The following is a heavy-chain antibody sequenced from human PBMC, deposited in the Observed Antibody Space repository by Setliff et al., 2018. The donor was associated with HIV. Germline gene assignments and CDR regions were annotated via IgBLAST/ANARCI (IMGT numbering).Heavy chain of an antibody. CDR1: GGSISSSSYY. CDR2: IYYSGST. CDR3: ARGEQLVDNWFDP. D-gene: IGHD6-13*01. Sequence: SETLSLTCTVSGGSISSSSYYWGWIRQPPGKGLEWIGSIYYSGSTNYNPSLKSRVTISVDTSKNQFSLKLNSVTAADTAVYYCARGEQLVDNWFDPWGQGTLVTVSS. V-gene: IGHV4-39*07. J-gene: IGHJ5*02.